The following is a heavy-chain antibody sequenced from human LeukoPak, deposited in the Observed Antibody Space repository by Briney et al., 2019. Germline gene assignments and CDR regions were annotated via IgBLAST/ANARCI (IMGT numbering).Heavy chain of an antibody. CDR2: INPNSGGT. Sequence: GAAVKVSCKASGYTFTRYYMHWVRQAPGQGLEWMGWINPNSGGTNYAQKFQGRVTMTRDTSISTAYMELSRLRSEHTAIYYCARIRDGYNDAYDIWGQGTVVTVPS. V-gene: IGHV1-2*02. J-gene: IGHJ3*02. CDR3: ARIRDGYNDAYDI. CDR1: GYTFTRYY. D-gene: IGHD5-24*01.